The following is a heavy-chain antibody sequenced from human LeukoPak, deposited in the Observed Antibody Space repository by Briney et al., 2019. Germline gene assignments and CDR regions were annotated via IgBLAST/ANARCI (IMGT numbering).Heavy chain of an antibody. D-gene: IGHD4-17*01. J-gene: IGHJ4*02. CDR3: AIRDYGDYWYYFDY. CDR1: GYTFTGYY. CDR2: INPNSGGT. V-gene: IGHV1-2*02. Sequence: GASVKVSCKASGYTFTGYYMHWVRQAPGQGLEWMGWINPNSGGTNYAQKFQGRVTMTRDTSISTAYMELSRLRSDDTAVYYCAIRDYGDYWYYFDYCGQGTLVTVSS.